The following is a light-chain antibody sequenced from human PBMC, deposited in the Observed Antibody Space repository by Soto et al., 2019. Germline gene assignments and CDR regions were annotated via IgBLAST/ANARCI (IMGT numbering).Light chain of an antibody. Sequence: QSVLTQPPSVSGAPGQRVTISCTGSSSNSGAGYDVHWYQQLPGTAPKLLIYGNSNRPSGVPDRFSGSKSGTSASLAITGLQAEDEADYYCQSYDSSLSRVFGTGTKLTVL. CDR2: GNS. CDR3: QSYDSSLSRV. V-gene: IGLV1-40*01. CDR1: SSNSGAGYD. J-gene: IGLJ1*01.